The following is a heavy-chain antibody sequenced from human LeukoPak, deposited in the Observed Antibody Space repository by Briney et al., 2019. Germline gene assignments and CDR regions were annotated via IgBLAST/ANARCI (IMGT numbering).Heavy chain of an antibody. CDR3: ARDSGRSAETLYYYYYMDV. Sequence: PGRSLRLSCAASGFTFSSYGMHWVRQAPGKGLEWVAVIWYDGSNKYYADSVKGRFTISRDNSKNTLYLQMNSLRAEDTAVYYCARDSGRSAETLYYYYYMDVWGKGTTVTVSS. CDR2: IWYDGSNK. V-gene: IGHV3-33*01. J-gene: IGHJ6*03. D-gene: IGHD5-12*01. CDR1: GFTFSSYG.